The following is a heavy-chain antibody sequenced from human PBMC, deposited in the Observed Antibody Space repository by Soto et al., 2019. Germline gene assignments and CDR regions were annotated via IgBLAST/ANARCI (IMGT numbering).Heavy chain of an antibody. J-gene: IGHJ4*02. CDR1: GGSISSGGYY. V-gene: IGHV4-31*03. D-gene: IGHD5-18*01. CDR3: ASFDRGYSKGGAYYFDY. Sequence: SETLSLTCTVSGGSISSGGYYWSWIRQHPGKGLEWIGYIYYSGSTYYNPSLKSRVTISVDTSKNQFSLKLSSATAADTAVYYCASFDRGYSKGGAYYFDYWGQGTLVTVSS. CDR2: IYYSGST.